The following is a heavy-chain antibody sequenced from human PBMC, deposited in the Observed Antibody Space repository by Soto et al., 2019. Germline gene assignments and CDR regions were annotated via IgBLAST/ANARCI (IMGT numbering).Heavy chain of an antibody. J-gene: IGHJ4*02. V-gene: IGHV1-18*01. CDR2: ISAYNGNT. D-gene: IGHD2-21*02. CDR1: GYTFTNFG. CDR3: ARGVTPIDY. Sequence: QVQLVQSGAEVKKPGASVKVSCKASGYTFTNFGISWVRQAPGQGLEWMGGISAYNGNTNYAQNFPGRGTMTTDTSTSTAYMELRRPRSDDTAVYYCARGVTPIDYWGQGTLVTVSS.